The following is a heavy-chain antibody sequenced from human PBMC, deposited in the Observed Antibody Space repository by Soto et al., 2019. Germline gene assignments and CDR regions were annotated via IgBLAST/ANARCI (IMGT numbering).Heavy chain of an antibody. CDR2: MNPNSGNT. J-gene: IGHJ3*02. CDR3: ARSSIAARHDAFDI. Sequence: ASVKVSCKASGYTFTSYEINWVRLATGQGLEWMGWMNPNSGNTGYAQKFQGRVTMTRDTSTSTVYMELSSLRSEDTAVYYCARSSIAARHDAFDIWGQGTMVTVSS. V-gene: IGHV1-8*01. D-gene: IGHD6-6*01. CDR1: GYTFTSYE.